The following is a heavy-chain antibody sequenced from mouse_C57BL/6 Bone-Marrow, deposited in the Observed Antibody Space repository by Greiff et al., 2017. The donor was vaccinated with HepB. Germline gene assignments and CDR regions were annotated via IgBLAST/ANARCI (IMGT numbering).Heavy chain of an antibody. CDR3: ARYYDGSSDRGYFDV. Sequence: QVQLQQSGAELARPGASVKLSCKASGYTFTSYGISWVKQRTGQGLEWIGEIYPRSGNTYYNEKFKGKATLTADKSSSTAYMELRSLTSEDSAVYFCARYYDGSSDRGYFDVWGTGTTGTVSS. V-gene: IGHV1-81*01. D-gene: IGHD1-1*01. CDR2: IYPRSGNT. J-gene: IGHJ1*03. CDR1: GYTFTSYG.